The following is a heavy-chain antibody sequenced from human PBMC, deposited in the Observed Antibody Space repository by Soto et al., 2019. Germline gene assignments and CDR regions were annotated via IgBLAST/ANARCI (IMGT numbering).Heavy chain of an antibody. CDR3: ARAVGV. CDR2: IYSGGST. J-gene: IGHJ6*04. CDR1: GITVYNNY. V-gene: IGHV3-66*01. Sequence: EVQLVESGGGLVQRGGSLRLSCAASGITVYNNYMSWVRQATGKGLEWVSVIYSGGSTSYADSVKGRFTISRDGSKNTVYLQMHSLRAEDTGVYYCARAVGVWGRGTTVTVSS.